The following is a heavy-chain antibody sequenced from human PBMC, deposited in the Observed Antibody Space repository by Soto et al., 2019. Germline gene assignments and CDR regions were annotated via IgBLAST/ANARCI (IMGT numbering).Heavy chain of an antibody. CDR1: GFSLSTSGVG. D-gene: IGHD3-10*01. CDR2: IYWNDDK. Sequence: QITLKESGPTLVKPTQTLTLTCTFSGFSLSTSGVGVGWIRLPPGKALEWLALIYWNDDKRYSPSLKSRLTITRETPKNHVLLTKTNIDPVDTATYYCAHTGCMTPSRSYCRDAFDIWGQGTMVTLSS. V-gene: IGHV2-5*01. J-gene: IGHJ3*02. CDR3: AHTGCMTPSRSYCRDAFDI.